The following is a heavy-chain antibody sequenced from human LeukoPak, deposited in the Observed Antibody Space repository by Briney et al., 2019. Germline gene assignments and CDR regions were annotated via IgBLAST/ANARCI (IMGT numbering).Heavy chain of an antibody. D-gene: IGHD3-3*01. V-gene: IGHV1-69*05. CDR1: GGTFSSYA. J-gene: IGHJ4*02. Sequence: SVKVSCKASGGTFSSYAISWVRQAPGQGFEWMGGIIPIFGTANYAQKFQGRVTITTDESTSTAYMELSSLRSEDTAVYYCARPVSGYSWVRFDYWGQGTLVTVSS. CDR3: ARPVSGYSWVRFDY. CDR2: IIPIFGTA.